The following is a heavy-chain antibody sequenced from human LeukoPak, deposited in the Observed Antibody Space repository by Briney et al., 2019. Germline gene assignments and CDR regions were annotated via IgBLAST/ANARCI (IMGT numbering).Heavy chain of an antibody. D-gene: IGHD3-10*01. J-gene: IGHJ4*02. CDR3: ARIDPMVRGVITQQDY. CDR1: GGSFSGYY. V-gene: IGHV4-34*01. Sequence: SETLSLTCAVSGGSFSGYYWSWIRQPPGKGLEWIGEINHSGSTNYNPSLKSRVTISVDTSKNQFSLKLSSVTAADTAVYYCARIDPMVRGVITQQDYWGQGTLVTVSS. CDR2: INHSGST.